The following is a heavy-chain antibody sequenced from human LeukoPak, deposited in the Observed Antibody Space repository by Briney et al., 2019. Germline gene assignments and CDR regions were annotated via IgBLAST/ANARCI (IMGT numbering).Heavy chain of an antibody. CDR1: GGSISSYY. D-gene: IGHD1-26*01. CDR3: ARENLIVGATTAFDI. Sequence: LETLSLTCTVSGGSISSYYGRWIRQPPGEGLEWIGYIYYRGSTNYNPSLKRRVTISVDTSKNQFSLKLSSVTAADTAVYYCARENLIVGATTAFDIWGQGTMVTVSS. J-gene: IGHJ3*02. V-gene: IGHV4-59*01. CDR2: IYYRGST.